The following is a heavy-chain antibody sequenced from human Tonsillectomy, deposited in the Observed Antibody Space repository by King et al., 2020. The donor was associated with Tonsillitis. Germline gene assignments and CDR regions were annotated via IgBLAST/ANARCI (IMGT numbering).Heavy chain of an antibody. CDR3: ARGNYGSGSYADDAFDI. CDR2: IYTSGST. D-gene: IGHD3-10*01. CDR1: GGSISSYY. Sequence: VQLQESGPGLVKPSETLSLTCTVSGGSISSYYWSWIRQPAGKGLEWIGRIYTSGSTNYNPSLKSRVTMSVDTSKNQFSLKLSSVTAADTAVYYCARGNYGSGSYADDAFDIWGQGPMVTVSS. J-gene: IGHJ3*02. V-gene: IGHV4-4*07.